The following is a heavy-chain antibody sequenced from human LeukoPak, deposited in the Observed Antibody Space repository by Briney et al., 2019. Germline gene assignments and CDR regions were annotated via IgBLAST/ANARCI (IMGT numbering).Heavy chain of an antibody. V-gene: IGHV1-2*02. D-gene: IGHD5-18*01. Sequence: ASVKVSCKASGYPFTDYYMHWVRQAPGQGLEWMGWINPNRGGTDYAQKFQGRVTMTRDTPISTAYMELSRLRYYDTAVYYCASGYRFRNWGQGTLVTVSS. CDR2: INPNRGGT. CDR1: GYPFTDYY. CDR3: ASGYRFRN. J-gene: IGHJ4*02.